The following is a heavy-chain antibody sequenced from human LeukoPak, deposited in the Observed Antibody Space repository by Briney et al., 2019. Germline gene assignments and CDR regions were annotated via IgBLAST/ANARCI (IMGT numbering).Heavy chain of an antibody. Sequence: GASVKVSCKASGYTFTGYYMHWVRQAPGQGLEWMGWINPNSGGTNYAQKFQGRVTMTRDTSISTAYMELSRLRSDDTAVYYCARVLEITYYDLSGYYYYGMDVWGQGTTVTVSS. CDR2: INPNSGGT. D-gene: IGHD3-3*01. CDR3: ARVLEITYYDLSGYYYYGMDV. V-gene: IGHV1-2*02. J-gene: IGHJ6*02. CDR1: GYTFTGYY.